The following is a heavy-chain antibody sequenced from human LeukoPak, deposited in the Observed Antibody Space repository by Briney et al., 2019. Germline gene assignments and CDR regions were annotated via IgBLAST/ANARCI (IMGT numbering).Heavy chain of an antibody. CDR1: GFIFNNYG. D-gene: IGHD3-22*01. J-gene: IGHJ5*02. Sequence: GGSLRLSCAASGFIFNNYGLMWVRQAPGKGLEWFSAISNDGGGTNYADFVKGRFTISRDNSKNTLFLQMNSLRAEDTALYYCAKGSSGYFVDLWGQGTLVTVSS. V-gene: IGHV3-23*01. CDR2: ISNDGGGT. CDR3: AKGSSGYFVDL.